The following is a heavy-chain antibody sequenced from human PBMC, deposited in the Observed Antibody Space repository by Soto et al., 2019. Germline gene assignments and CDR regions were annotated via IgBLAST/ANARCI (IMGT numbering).Heavy chain of an antibody. CDR1: GFTFSSYA. Sequence: EVQLVESGGGLVPPGGSLRLSCAASGFTFSSYALHWVRQAPGKGLEYVSTISRNGGSTYNANSVKGRFTISRDNSKNTLYLQMGSLRTEDMALYYCAREGGSYYFDYWGQGTLVTVSS. V-gene: IGHV3-64*01. CDR3: AREGGSYYFDY. D-gene: IGHD1-26*01. CDR2: ISRNGGST. J-gene: IGHJ4*02.